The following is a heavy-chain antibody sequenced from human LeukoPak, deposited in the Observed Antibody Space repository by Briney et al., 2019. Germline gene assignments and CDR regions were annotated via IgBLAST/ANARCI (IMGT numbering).Heavy chain of an antibody. D-gene: IGHD6-13*01. CDR3: FGIAAAGTSHY. CDR1: GYTFTSYG. J-gene: IGHJ4*02. V-gene: IGHV1-2*02. CDR2: INPNSGGT. Sequence: ASVKVSCKASGYTFTSYGISWVRQAPGQGLEWMGWINPNSGGTNYAQKFQGRVTMTRDTSISTAYMELSRLRSDDTAVYYCFGIAAAGTSHYWGQGTLVTVSS.